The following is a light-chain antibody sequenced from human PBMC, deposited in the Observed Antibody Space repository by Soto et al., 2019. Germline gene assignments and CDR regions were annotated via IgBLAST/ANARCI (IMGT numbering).Light chain of an antibody. J-gene: IGLJ1*01. Sequence: QSALTQPASVSGSPGQSITISCTGTRSDVGSYNLVSWYQQHPGKALKLMIYEGSKRPSGVSNRFSGSKSGNTASLTISGLQAEDEADYYCCSYAGSSTFVFGTGTKLTVL. CDR2: EGS. CDR3: CSYAGSSTFV. V-gene: IGLV2-23*01. CDR1: RSDVGSYNL.